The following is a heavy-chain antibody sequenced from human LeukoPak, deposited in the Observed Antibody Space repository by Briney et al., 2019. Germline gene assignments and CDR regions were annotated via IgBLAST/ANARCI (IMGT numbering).Heavy chain of an antibody. CDR1: GFTFSSFW. Sequence: PGWSLRLSCAASGFTFSSFWMSWVRQAPGKGLEWVANIKPDGSEKSYADSVKGRFSISRDNAKNSLYLQLSSLRAEDTALYYCARLSPGDNIDYWYFDLWGRGAPVTVSP. J-gene: IGHJ2*01. D-gene: IGHD2-21*02. V-gene: IGHV3-7*01. CDR3: ARLSPGDNIDYWYFDL. CDR2: IKPDGSEK.